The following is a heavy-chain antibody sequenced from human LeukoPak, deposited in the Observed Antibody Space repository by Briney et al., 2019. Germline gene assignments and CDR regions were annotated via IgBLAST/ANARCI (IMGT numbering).Heavy chain of an antibody. Sequence: GGSLRLSCAASGFTFSSYAMSWVRQAPGKGLEWVSAISGSGGSTYYADSVKGRFTISRDNSKNTLYLQMNSLRAEDTAVYYCAKGEIVPAAMPVLGDFDYWGQGTLVTVSS. CDR2: ISGSGGST. V-gene: IGHV3-23*01. CDR1: GFTFSSYA. D-gene: IGHD2-2*01. J-gene: IGHJ4*02. CDR3: AKGEIVPAAMPVLGDFDY.